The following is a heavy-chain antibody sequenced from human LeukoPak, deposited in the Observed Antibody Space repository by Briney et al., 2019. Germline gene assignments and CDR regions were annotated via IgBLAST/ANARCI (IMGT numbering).Heavy chain of an antibody. V-gene: IGHV3-48*04. Sequence: PGGSLRLFCAASGFTFSSYSMNWVRQAPGKGLEWVSYISSSSSTIYYADSVKGRFTISRDNAKNSLYLQMNSLRAEDTAVYYCARVLEDGSGRAYDYWGQGTLVTVSS. CDR3: ARVLEDGSGRAYDY. D-gene: IGHD3-10*01. CDR1: GFTFSSYS. CDR2: ISSSSSTI. J-gene: IGHJ4*02.